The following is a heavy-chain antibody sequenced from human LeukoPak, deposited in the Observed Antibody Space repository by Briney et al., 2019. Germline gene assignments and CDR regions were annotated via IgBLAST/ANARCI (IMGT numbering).Heavy chain of an antibody. V-gene: IGHV4-31*03. D-gene: IGHD4-17*01. CDR2: IYYSGST. CDR1: GGSISSGGYY. CDR3: ARVDQDDYGDYVPDAFDI. Sequence: SETLSLTCTVSGGSISSGGYYWSWIRQHPGKGLEWIGYIYYSGSTYYNPSLKSRVTISVDTSKNQFSLKLSSVTAADTAVYYCARVDQDDYGDYVPDAFDIWGQGTVVTVSS. J-gene: IGHJ3*02.